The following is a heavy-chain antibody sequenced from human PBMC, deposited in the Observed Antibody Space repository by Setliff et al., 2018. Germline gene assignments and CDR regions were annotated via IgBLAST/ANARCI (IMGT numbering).Heavy chain of an antibody. Sequence: ASVKVSCKASGYTFTSHYMHWVRQAPGLGLEWMGTINPSSGRTSYAQKFQGRVTMTRDTSTSTVYMDMGSLRSEDTAVYYCARDVFPYHYEGAFDIWGQGTMVTVSS. D-gene: IGHD3-22*01. J-gene: IGHJ3*02. CDR2: INPSSGRT. V-gene: IGHV1-46*01. CDR3: ARDVFPYHYEGAFDI. CDR1: GYTFTSHY.